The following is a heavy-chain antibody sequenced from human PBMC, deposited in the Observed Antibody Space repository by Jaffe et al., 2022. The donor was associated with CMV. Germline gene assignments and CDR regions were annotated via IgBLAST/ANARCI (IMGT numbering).Heavy chain of an antibody. CDR2: MNPNSGNT. V-gene: IGHV1-8*01. Sequence: QVQLVQSGAEVKKPGASVKVSCKASGYTFTSYDINWVRQATGQGLEWMGWMNPNSGNTGYAQKFQGRVTMTRNTSISTAYMELSSLRSEDTAVYYCARGQSPYSSSWYGYYYYYYGMDVWGQGTTVTVSS. D-gene: IGHD6-13*01. CDR1: GYTFTSYD. CDR3: ARGQSPYSSSWYGYYYYYYGMDV. J-gene: IGHJ6*02.